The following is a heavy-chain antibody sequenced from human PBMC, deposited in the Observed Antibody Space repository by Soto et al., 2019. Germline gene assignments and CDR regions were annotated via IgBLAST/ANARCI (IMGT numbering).Heavy chain of an antibody. J-gene: IGHJ6*02. D-gene: IGHD2-15*01. Sequence: GGSLRLSCAASGFTFSSYSMNWVRQAPGKGLEWVSSISRTSSYIYYADSVKGRFTISRDNAKNSLYLQMNSLRAEDTALYYCAKSMGGTANGMDVWGQGTTVTVSS. CDR2: ISRTSSYI. CDR3: AKSMGGTANGMDV. CDR1: GFTFSSYS. V-gene: IGHV3-21*04.